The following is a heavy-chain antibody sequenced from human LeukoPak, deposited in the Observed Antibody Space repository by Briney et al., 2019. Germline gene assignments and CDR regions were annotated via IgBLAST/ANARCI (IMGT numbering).Heavy chain of an antibody. V-gene: IGHV1-69*04. CDR3: ARGSLTVYDY. Sequence: SVKVSCKASGGTFSSYAISWVRQAPGQGLEWMGRIIPILGIANYAQKFQGRVTITADKSTSTAYMELSSLRSEDTVVYYCARGSLTVYDYWGQGTLVTVSS. D-gene: IGHD3-9*01. J-gene: IGHJ4*02. CDR2: IIPILGIA. CDR1: GGTFSSYA.